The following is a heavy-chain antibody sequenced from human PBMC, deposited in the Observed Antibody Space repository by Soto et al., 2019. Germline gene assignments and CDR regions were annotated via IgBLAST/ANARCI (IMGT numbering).Heavy chain of an antibody. D-gene: IGHD3-10*01. CDR2: IIPIFGTA. CDR1: GGTFSSYA. Sequence: QVQLVQSGAEVKKPGSSVKVSCKASGGTFSSYAISWVRQAPGQGLEWMGGIIPIFGTANYAQKFQGRVTITADESTSTDYMQLSSLRSADTAVYYCARDRPDYYGSGNPDGMDVWGQGTTVTASS. J-gene: IGHJ6*02. CDR3: ARDRPDYYGSGNPDGMDV. V-gene: IGHV1-69*12.